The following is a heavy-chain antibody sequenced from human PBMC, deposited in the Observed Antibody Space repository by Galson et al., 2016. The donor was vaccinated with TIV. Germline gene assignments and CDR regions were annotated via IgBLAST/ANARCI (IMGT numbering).Heavy chain of an antibody. CDR3: ARDRDYYDSSSDSPDAFDM. J-gene: IGHJ3*02. CDR1: GFIFRRYS. V-gene: IGHV3-21*01. Sequence: SLRLSCAASGFIFRRYSMNWVRQAPGKGLEWVSTISSSSDYRFYADSVKGRFTISRDNARSSLPLQINSLRVEDTAVYYCARDRDYYDSSSDSPDAFDMWGQGTMVTVSS. CDR2: ISSSSDYR. D-gene: IGHD3-22*01.